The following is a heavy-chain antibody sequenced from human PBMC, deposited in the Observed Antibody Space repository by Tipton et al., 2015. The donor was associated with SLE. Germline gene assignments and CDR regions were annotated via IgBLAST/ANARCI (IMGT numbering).Heavy chain of an antibody. D-gene: IGHD1-26*01. CDR3: TSGYNGTPWGVIWARRVLDS. J-gene: IGHJ3*01. V-gene: IGHV3-66*02. CDR1: GFTVSSNY. Sequence: GSLRLSCAASGFTVSSNYMSWVRQAPGKGLEWVSVIYSGGSTYYADSVKGRFTFSRDNSKNTLYLQMNSLRPEDTALYYCTSGYNGTPWGVIWARRVLDSWAQGTLLPVSS. CDR2: IYSGGST.